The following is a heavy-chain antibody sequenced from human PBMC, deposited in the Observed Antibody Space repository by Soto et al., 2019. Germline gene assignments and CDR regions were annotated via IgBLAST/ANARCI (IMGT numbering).Heavy chain of an antibody. V-gene: IGHV3-11*01. D-gene: IGHD4-4*01. Sequence: XGSRRFTCSASGCTSSDYGMSWIRQAPGKGLEWVSYISSSGSTIYYADSVKGRFTISRDNAKNSLYLQMNSLRAEDTAVYYCARVAFNYSTWLDPWGQGTLVTVPQ. CDR1: GCTSSDYG. J-gene: IGHJ5*02. CDR3: ARVAFNYSTWLDP. CDR2: ISSSGSTI.